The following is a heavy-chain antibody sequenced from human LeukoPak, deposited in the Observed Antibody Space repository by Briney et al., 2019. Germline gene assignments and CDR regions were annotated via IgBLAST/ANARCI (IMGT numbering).Heavy chain of an antibody. Sequence: GGSLRLPCAASGFTFSSYSMNWVRQAPGKGLEWVSSINSSSSYIYYADSVKGRFTISRDNAKNSLYLQMNSLRAEDTAVYYCARDWETIVGATRFDPWGQGTLVTVSS. CDR3: ARDWETIVGATRFDP. CDR2: INSSSSYI. CDR1: GFTFSSYS. D-gene: IGHD1-26*01. V-gene: IGHV3-21*01. J-gene: IGHJ5*02.